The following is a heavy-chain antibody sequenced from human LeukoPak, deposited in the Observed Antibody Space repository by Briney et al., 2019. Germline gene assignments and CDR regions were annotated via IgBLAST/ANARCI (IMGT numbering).Heavy chain of an antibody. CDR3: ARAMVRETLDY. CDR2: ISISGGVT. Sequence: PGGSLRLSCTASGFTFGDYAMSWVRQAPGKGLEWVSGISISGGVTYYADSVKGRFTISRDNSKHTVYLQMNSQRVEDTAVYYCARAMVRETLDYWGQGTLVTVSS. V-gene: IGHV3-23*01. D-gene: IGHD3-10*01. J-gene: IGHJ4*02. CDR1: GFTFGDYA.